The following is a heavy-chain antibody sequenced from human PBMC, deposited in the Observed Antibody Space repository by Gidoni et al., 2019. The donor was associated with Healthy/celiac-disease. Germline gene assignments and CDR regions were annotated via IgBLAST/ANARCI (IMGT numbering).Heavy chain of an antibody. D-gene: IGHD1-26*01. Sequence: QVQLQQWGAGLLKPSETLSLTCAVYGGSFSGYYWSWIRQPPGKGLEWIGEINHSGSTNYNPSLKSRVTISVDPSKIQFSLTLSSVTAAYPAVYYCARRRDRPHPPIVGATHWFDPWGQGTLVTVSS. CDR1: GGSFSGYY. V-gene: IGHV4-34*01. CDR2: INHSGST. J-gene: IGHJ5*02. CDR3: ARRRDRPHPPIVGATHWFDP.